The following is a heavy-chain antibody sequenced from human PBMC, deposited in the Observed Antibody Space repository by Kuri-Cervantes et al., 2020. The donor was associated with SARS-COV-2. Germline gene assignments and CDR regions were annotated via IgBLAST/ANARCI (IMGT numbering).Heavy chain of an antibody. D-gene: IGHD1-26*01. CDR2: ICTSGST. J-gene: IGHJ5*02. CDR3: ARGPPDLREEWFDP. CDR1: GGSISSGSYY. Sequence: SETLSLTCTVSGGSISSGSYYWSWIRQPAGKGLEWIGRICTSGSTNYNPSLKSRVTISVDTSKNQFSLKLSSVTAADTAVYYCARGPPDLREEWFDPWGQGTLVTVSS. V-gene: IGHV4-61*02.